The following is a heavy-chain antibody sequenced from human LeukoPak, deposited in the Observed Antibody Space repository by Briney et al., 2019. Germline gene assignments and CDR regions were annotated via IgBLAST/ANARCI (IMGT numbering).Heavy chain of an antibody. CDR2: IYSGGAT. CDR3: ASPKEGRTPPVNFDY. J-gene: IGHJ4*02. V-gene: IGHV3-66*01. Sequence: QPGGSLRLSCAASGFTVSSNYMSWVRQAPGKGLEWVSVIYSGGATYYADSVKGRFTLSRDISKNTVYLQMNSLRADDTAVYYCASPKEGRTPPVNFDYWGQGTLVTVSS. CDR1: GFTVSSNY. D-gene: IGHD1-14*01.